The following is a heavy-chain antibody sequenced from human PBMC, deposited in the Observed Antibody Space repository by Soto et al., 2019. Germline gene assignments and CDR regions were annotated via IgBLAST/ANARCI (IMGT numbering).Heavy chain of an antibody. CDR1: GGSISTYY. V-gene: IGHV4-4*07. CDR2: IDTSGNT. D-gene: IGHD6-13*01. CDR3: ARYSSNWFQTEGMDV. J-gene: IGHJ6*02. Sequence: SETLSLTCTVSGGSISTYYWSWIRQPAGKGLEWIGRIDTSGNTNYNPSLKSRVTMSVDTSKKQFSLKLTSVTAADTAVYYCARYSSNWFQTEGMDVWGQETTVTVSS.